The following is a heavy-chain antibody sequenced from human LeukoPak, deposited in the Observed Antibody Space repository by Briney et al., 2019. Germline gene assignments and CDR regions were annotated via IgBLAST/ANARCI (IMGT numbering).Heavy chain of an antibody. V-gene: IGHV1-2*06. CDR3: ARDLLYPDEAFDY. J-gene: IGHJ4*02. CDR1: GYTFTGYY. Sequence: ASVKVSCKASGYTFTGYYMHWVRQAPGQGLEWMGRIKSNSGATNYAQKFQGRVTMTRDTSISTAYMELSRLRSDDTAVYYCARDLLYPDEAFDYWGQGTLVTVSS. CDR2: IKSNSGAT.